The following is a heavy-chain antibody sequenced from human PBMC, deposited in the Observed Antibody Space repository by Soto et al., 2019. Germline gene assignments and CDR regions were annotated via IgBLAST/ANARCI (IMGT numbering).Heavy chain of an antibody. D-gene: IGHD2-2*01. J-gene: IGHJ6*02. CDR1: GLTVSSNY. CDR3: ARDSSVHQPLFYGMDV. CDR2: MYSGGST. V-gene: IGHV3-66*01. Sequence: EVQLVESGGGLVQPGGSLRLSCAASGLTVSSNYMSWVRQAPGKGLEWVSVMYSGGSTYYADSVKGRFIISRDNYKNTVCLKMDSLRVEDTAVYYCARDSSVHQPLFYGMDVWGQGTTVTVSS.